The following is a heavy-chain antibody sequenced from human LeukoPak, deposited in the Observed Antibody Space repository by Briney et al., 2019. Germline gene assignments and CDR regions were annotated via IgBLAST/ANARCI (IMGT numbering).Heavy chain of an antibody. CDR1: GGSISSGGYY. Sequence: SETLSLTCTVSGGSISSGGYYWSWIRQHPGKGLEWIGYIYYSGSTYYNPSLKSRVTISVDTSKNQFSLKLSSVTAADTAVYYCASSYCSGGSCYGHYYYYYYYGMDVWGQGTTVTVSS. V-gene: IGHV4-31*03. J-gene: IGHJ6*02. CDR3: ASSYCSGGSCYGHYYYYYYYGMDV. D-gene: IGHD2-15*01. CDR2: IYYSGST.